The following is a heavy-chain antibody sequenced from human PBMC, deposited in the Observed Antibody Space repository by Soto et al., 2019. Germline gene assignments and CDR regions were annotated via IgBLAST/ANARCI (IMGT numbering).Heavy chain of an antibody. Sequence: EVQLVESGGGLVQPGGSLTLSCAASGFTFSDHYMDWVRQAPGKGLEWVGRIRSKPNGYTTEYAASVKGRFTISRDDSKNSRDLQMNSLEIEDTAVYYCTRVSYSGSYQSDYWGQGTLVTVSS. D-gene: IGHD1-26*01. CDR1: GFTFSDHY. CDR2: IRSKPNGYTT. CDR3: TRVSYSGSYQSDY. J-gene: IGHJ4*02. V-gene: IGHV3-72*01.